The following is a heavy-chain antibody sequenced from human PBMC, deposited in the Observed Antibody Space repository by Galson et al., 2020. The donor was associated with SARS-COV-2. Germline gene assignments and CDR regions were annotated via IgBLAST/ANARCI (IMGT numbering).Heavy chain of an antibody. CDR2: IYYSGST. Sequence: SETLSLTCPVSGGSISSGGYYWSWIRQHPGKGLESIGYIYYSGSTYYNPSLKSRVTISVDTSKNQFSLKLSSVTAADTAVYYCARAFEAYGMDVWGQGTTVTVSS. CDR1: GGSISSGGYY. V-gene: IGHV4-31*03. J-gene: IGHJ6*02. CDR3: ARAFEAYGMDV.